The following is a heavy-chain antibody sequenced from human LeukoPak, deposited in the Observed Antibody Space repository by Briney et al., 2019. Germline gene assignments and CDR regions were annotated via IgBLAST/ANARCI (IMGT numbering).Heavy chain of an antibody. V-gene: IGHV3-23*01. Sequence: GGSLRLSCAVSGLTLSNYGMSWVRQAPGKGLEWVAGISGSGGRTNYADAVKGRFTISRDNAKNTLYLQMNSLRAEDTAVYYCAKLGGQGVYNYYVGVWGKGTTVAVSS. D-gene: IGHD3-16*01. J-gene: IGHJ6*03. CDR3: AKLGGQGVYNYYVGV. CDR2: ISGSGGRT. CDR1: GLTLSNYG.